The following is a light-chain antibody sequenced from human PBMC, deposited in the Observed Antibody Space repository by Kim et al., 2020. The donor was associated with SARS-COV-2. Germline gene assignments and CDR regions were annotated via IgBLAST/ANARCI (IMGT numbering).Light chain of an antibody. CDR1: SIRSYY. V-gene: IGLV3-19*01. CDR3: NSRDSSGNHLV. Sequence: ALGQTVRITCQGDSIRSYYASWYKQKPGQAPVLVIYGKNNRPSGIPDRFSGSSSGNTASLTITGAQAEDEADYYCNSRDSSGNHLVFGGGTQLTVL. J-gene: IGLJ3*02. CDR2: GKN.